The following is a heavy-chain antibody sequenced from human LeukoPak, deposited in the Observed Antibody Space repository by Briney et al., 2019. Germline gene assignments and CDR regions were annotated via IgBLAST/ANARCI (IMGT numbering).Heavy chain of an antibody. J-gene: IGHJ4*02. CDR1: GGSFSGYY. CDR3: ARGRCSGGSCYSGRYFDY. V-gene: IGHV4-34*01. CDR2: INHSGST. D-gene: IGHD2-15*01. Sequence: SETLSLTCAVYGGSFSGYYGSWIRQPPGKGLEWIGEINHSGSTNYNPSLKSRVTISVDTSKNQFSLKLSSVTAADTAVYYCARGRCSGGSCYSGRYFDYWGQGTLVTVSS.